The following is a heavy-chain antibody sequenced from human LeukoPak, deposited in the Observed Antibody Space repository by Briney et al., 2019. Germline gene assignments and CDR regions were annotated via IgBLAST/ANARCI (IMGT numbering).Heavy chain of an antibody. CDR1: GFTFSSYG. CDR3: AKDLLRWELLVGIEDH. CDR2: IRYDGSNK. D-gene: IGHD1-26*01. V-gene: IGHV3-30*02. Sequence: GGSLRLSCAASGFTFSSYGMHWVRQAPGRGLEWVAFIRYDGSNKYYADSVKGRFTISRDNSKNTLYLQMNSLRAEDTAVYYCAKDLLRWELLVGIEDHWGKGTLVTVSS. J-gene: IGHJ4*02.